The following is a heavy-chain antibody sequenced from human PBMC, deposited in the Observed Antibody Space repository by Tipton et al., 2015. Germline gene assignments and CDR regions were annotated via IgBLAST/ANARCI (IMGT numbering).Heavy chain of an antibody. D-gene: IGHD1-26*01. CDR3: ARDGTAHVLNGLDV. CDR2: IWYDGSHQ. CDR1: GLIFKSYA. Sequence: SLRLSCAASGLIFKSYAMHWVRQAPGKGLEWVAIIWYDGSHQYYADSVKGRFTISRDNSRNTLYLEMNSLRAEDTAVYYCARDGTAHVLNGLDVWGQGTTVTVSS. V-gene: IGHV3-33*01. J-gene: IGHJ6*02.